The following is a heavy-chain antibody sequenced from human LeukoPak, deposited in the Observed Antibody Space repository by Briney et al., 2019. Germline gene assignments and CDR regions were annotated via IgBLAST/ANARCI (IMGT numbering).Heavy chain of an antibody. CDR3: ANGRSPWYYPPPIDN. CDR2: ISGSGGST. CDR1: GFTFSSYA. J-gene: IGHJ4*02. V-gene: IGHV3-23*01. D-gene: IGHD6-13*01. Sequence: GGSLRLSCAASGFTFSSYAMGWVRQAPGKGQEWVSAISGSGGSTYYADSVKGRFTIYRDNSKNTVYLQMNGLRADGADVYLFANGRSPWYYPPPIDNWGQGTLVTVSS.